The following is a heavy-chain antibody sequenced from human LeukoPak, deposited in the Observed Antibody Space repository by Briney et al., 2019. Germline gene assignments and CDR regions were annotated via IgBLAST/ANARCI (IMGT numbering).Heavy chain of an antibody. Sequence: ASVKVSCKASGYTFTGYYMHWVRQAPGQGLEWMGWINPNSGGTNYAQKFQGRVTMTRDTSISTAYMELGRLRSDDTAVYYCARDQNMGCSGGSCYSPAPYYYYGMDVWGQGTTVTVSS. J-gene: IGHJ6*02. D-gene: IGHD2-15*01. V-gene: IGHV1-2*02. CDR3: ARDQNMGCSGGSCYSPAPYYYYGMDV. CDR2: INPNSGGT. CDR1: GYTFTGYY.